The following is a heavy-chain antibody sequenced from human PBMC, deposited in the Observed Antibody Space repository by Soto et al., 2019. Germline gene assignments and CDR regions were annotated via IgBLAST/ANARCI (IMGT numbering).Heavy chain of an antibody. CDR2: ISSSGDTI. J-gene: IGHJ3*01. Sequence: QVHLVESGGGLVKPGGSLRLSCAASGFAFSDHYMTWIRQAPGKGLEWISYISSSGDTIHYADSVKGRFTISRDNGKNSLYMEINSLRAEDTAVYYCFDLFFWGQGTMVTFSS. CDR3: FDLFF. D-gene: IGHD3-3*01. V-gene: IGHV3-11*01. CDR1: GFAFSDHY.